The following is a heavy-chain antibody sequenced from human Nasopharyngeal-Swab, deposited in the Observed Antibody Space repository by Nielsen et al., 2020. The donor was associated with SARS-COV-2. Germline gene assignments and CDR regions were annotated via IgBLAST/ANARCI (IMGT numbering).Heavy chain of an antibody. CDR3: AGEGRGIAAPGLDY. D-gene: IGHD6-13*01. Sequence: SETLSLTCSVSGGPISSSSYYWGWIRQPPGKGLEWIGSIYYSGSTYYNPSLKSRVTISIDTSKNHFSLKLSSVTAADTAVYYCAGEGRGIAAPGLDYWGQGTLVTVSS. CDR2: IYYSGST. J-gene: IGHJ4*02. CDR1: GGPISSSSYY. V-gene: IGHV4-39*07.